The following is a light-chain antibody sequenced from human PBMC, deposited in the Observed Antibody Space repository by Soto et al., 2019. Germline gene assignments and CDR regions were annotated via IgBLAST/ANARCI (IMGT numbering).Light chain of an antibody. CDR1: QSVSSY. CDR3: QQRSNWPRT. V-gene: IGKV3-11*01. J-gene: IGKJ2*01. Sequence: EIVLTQSPATLYLSPGERATLSCRASQSVSSYLAWYQQKPGQAPRLLIYDASNRATGIPARFSGSGSGTDFTLTISSLEPEDVAVYYCQQRSNWPRTLGQGTKLEIK. CDR2: DAS.